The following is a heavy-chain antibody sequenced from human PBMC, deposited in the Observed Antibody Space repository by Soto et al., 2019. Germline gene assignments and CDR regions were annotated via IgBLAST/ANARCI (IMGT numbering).Heavy chain of an antibody. CDR3: ARDSSGGWFDP. J-gene: IGHJ5*02. V-gene: IGHV1-3*01. Sequence: VQLVQSGAEAKKPGASVKCSCKASGYTFTSYAMHWVRQAPGQRLEWMGWINDGNGNTKYSQKFQGRVTITRDTSASTAYMDLSSLRSEDTAVYYCARDSSGGWFDPWGQGTLVTVSS. D-gene: IGHD6-25*01. CDR1: GYTFTSYA. CDR2: INDGNGNT.